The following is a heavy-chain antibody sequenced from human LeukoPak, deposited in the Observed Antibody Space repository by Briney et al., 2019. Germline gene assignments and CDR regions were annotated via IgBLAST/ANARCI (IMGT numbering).Heavy chain of an antibody. V-gene: IGHV4-39*07. CDR2: IYYTGRA. CDR3: ARDVGYCDGGICYQLDS. J-gene: IGHJ4*02. D-gene: IGHD2-15*01. Sequence: SETLSLTCTVSGGSISSYYWGWLRQPPGKGLEWIGSIYYTGRAKYNSSLKSRVTLSVDTSKNQFSLNLSSVTAADTAVYYCARDVGYCDGGICYQLDSWGQGVLVTVSS. CDR1: GGSISSYY.